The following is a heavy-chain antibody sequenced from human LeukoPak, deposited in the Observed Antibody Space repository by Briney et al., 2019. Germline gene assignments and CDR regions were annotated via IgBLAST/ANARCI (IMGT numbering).Heavy chain of an antibody. CDR2: VSGSGDST. D-gene: IGHD3-16*02. CDR1: GFTFSSYA. CDR3: AKSLGVGGYTRYKGFDQ. Sequence: GGSLRLSCAASGFTFSSYAMSWVRQAPGKGLEWVSTVSGSGDSTYYADSVKGRFTLSRDNSKNTLSLQMNSLRAEDTALYYCAKSLGVGGYTRYKGFDQWGQGTLVVVSS. J-gene: IGHJ4*02. V-gene: IGHV3-23*01.